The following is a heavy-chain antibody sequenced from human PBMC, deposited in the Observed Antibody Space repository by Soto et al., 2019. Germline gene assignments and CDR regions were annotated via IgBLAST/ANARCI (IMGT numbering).Heavy chain of an antibody. CDR1: GGTFSSYA. D-gene: IGHD3-9*01. Sequence: QVQLVQSGAEVKKPWSSVKVSCKASGGTFSSYAISWVRQAPGQGLEWMGGIIPIFGTANYAQKFQGRVTITADESTSTAYMELSSLRSEDTAVYYCARAHILTGLLYYSYGMDVWGQGTTVTVSS. V-gene: IGHV1-69*01. CDR2: IIPIFGTA. J-gene: IGHJ6*02. CDR3: ARAHILTGLLYYSYGMDV.